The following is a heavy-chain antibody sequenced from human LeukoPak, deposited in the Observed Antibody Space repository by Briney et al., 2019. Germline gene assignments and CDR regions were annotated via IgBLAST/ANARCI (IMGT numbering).Heavy chain of an antibody. CDR2: IYHSGRT. J-gene: IGHJ4*02. CDR1: GGSFSGYY. D-gene: IGHD2-15*01. CDR3: ARDNPSRGYDY. Sequence: SETLSLTCAVYGGSFSGYYWGWIRQPPGKGLEWIGSIYHSGRTLYNPSLKSRVTISVDTSKNQFSLKLTSVTAADTAVYYCARDNPSRGYDYWGQGTLVTVSS. V-gene: IGHV4-38-2*02.